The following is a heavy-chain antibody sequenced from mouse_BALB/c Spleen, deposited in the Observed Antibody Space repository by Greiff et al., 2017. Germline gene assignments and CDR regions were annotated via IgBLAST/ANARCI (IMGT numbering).Heavy chain of an antibody. J-gene: IGHJ3*01. V-gene: IGHV1S81*02. CDR2: INPSNGRT. CDR3: ARTGSSYGGFAY. Sequence: VQLQQPGAELVKPGASVKLSCKASGYTFTSYWMHWVKQRPGQGLEWIGEINPSNGRTNYNEKFKSKATLTVDKSSSTAYMQLSSLTSEDSAVYYCARTGSSYGGFAYWGQGTLVTVSA. CDR1: GYTFTSYW. D-gene: IGHD1-1*01.